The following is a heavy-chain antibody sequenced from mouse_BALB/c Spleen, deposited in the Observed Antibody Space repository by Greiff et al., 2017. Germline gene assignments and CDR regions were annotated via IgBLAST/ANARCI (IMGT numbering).Heavy chain of an antibody. V-gene: IGHV1-15*01. D-gene: IGHD2-10*02. CDR3: RVWDYYFDY. CDR2: IDPETGGT. J-gene: IGHJ2*01. CDR1: GYTFTDYE. Sequence: QVQLKESGAELVRPGASVTLSCKASGYTFTDYEMHWVKQTPVHGLEWIGAIDPETGGTAYNQKFKGKATLTADKSSSTAYMELRSLTSEDSAVYYCRVWDYYFDYWGQGTTLTVSS.